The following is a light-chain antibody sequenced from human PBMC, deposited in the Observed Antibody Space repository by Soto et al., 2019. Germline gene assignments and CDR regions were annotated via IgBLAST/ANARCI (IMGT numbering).Light chain of an antibody. CDR1: QSVSSY. V-gene: IGKV3D-15*01. Sequence: EIVLTQSPRTLSLSPGERAPLSCRASQSVSSYLAWYQQKPGQAPRLLIYDASTRATGIPARFSGSGSGTEFTLTISSLQSEDFAVCYCQQYNNWPRTFGQGTKVDIK. CDR2: DAS. J-gene: IGKJ1*01. CDR3: QQYNNWPRT.